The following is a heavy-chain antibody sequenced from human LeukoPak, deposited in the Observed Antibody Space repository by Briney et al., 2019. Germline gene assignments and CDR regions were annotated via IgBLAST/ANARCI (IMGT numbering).Heavy chain of an antibody. D-gene: IGHD6-13*01. CDR2: IYYSGST. CDR1: GGSISSSSYY. J-gene: IGHJ3*02. CDR3: ARVDIPKGIAAAGAAFDI. V-gene: IGHV4-39*07. Sequence: PSETLSLTCTVSGGSISSSSYYWGWIRQPPGKGLEWIGSIYYSGSTYYNPSLKSRVTISVDTSKNQFSLKLSSVTAADTAVYYCARVDIPKGIAAAGAAFDIWGQGTMVTVSS.